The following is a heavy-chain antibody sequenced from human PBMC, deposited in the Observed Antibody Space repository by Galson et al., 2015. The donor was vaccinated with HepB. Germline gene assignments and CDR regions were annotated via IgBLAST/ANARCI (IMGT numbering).Heavy chain of an antibody. CDR2: INPNSGGT. CDR1: GYTFTGYY. D-gene: IGHD3-10*02. CDR3: ARVRSRGVFSGSYPRDY. V-gene: IGHV1-2*02. Sequence: SVKVSCKASGYTFTGYYMHWVRQAPGQGLEWMGWINPNSGGTNYAQKFQGRVTMTRDTSISTAYMELSRLRSDDTAVYYCARVRSRGVFSGSYPRDYWGQGTLVTVSS. J-gene: IGHJ4*02.